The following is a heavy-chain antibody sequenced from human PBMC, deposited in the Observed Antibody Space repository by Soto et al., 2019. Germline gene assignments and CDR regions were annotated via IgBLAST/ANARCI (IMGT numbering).Heavy chain of an antibody. V-gene: IGHV3-73*01. J-gene: IGHJ6*03. CDR1: GFTFSGSA. Sequence: GSLRLSCAPSGFTFSGSAVHWVRQASGEGLEWIGRIRSKANTYATAYAASVKGRFTISRDDSKNTAYLQMNSLKTEDTAVYYCSGVDLDGRPYLGVWGKGTTVTVSS. CDR3: SGVDLDGRPYLGV. D-gene: IGHD3-3*01. CDR2: IRSKANTYAT.